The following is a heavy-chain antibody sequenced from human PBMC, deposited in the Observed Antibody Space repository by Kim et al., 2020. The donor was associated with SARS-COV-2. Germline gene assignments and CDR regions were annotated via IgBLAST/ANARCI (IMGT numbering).Heavy chain of an antibody. CDR3: ARGHGYRSSFDY. V-gene: IGHV3-43*01. D-gene: IGHD6-13*01. J-gene: IGHJ4*02. Sequence: AQSVQGRITIAADTSSNTLYLQKNSLGTADTALYYCARGHGYRSSFDYWGQGTLVTVSS.